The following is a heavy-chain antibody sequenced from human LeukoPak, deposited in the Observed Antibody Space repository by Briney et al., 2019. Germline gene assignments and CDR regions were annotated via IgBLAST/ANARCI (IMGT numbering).Heavy chain of an antibody. J-gene: IGHJ4*02. CDR1: GFTFRSYG. CDR2: IWYDGSNK. Sequence: PGGSLRLSCAASGFTFRSYGMHWVRQAPGKGLEWVAVIWYDGSNKYYADSVKGRFTISRDNSKNTLYLQMNSLRAEDTAVYYCAKGEKTSPTLLRFLEWLSDYWGQGTLVTVSS. CDR3: AKGEKTSPTLLRFLEWLSDY. V-gene: IGHV3-33*06. D-gene: IGHD3-3*01.